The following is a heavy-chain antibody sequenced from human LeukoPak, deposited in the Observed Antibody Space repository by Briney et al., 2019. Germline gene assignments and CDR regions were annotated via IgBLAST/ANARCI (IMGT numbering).Heavy chain of an antibody. Sequence: ASVKVSCKTSGYTFTSYPLTWVRQAPGQGLEWMGWITTYNGNTNYAQKLQGRVTITTDTSTSTAYMDLRGLRSDDTAVYFCARGYDYGDYVGDFDYWGQGTVVTVSS. D-gene: IGHD4-17*01. V-gene: IGHV1-18*01. J-gene: IGHJ4*02. CDR3: ARGYDYGDYVGDFDY. CDR1: GYTFTSYP. CDR2: ITTYNGNT.